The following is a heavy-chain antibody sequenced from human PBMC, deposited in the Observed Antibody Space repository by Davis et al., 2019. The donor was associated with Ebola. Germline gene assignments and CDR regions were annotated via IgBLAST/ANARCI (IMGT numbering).Heavy chain of an antibody. V-gene: IGHV4-30-4*07. CDR1: AGAISSSGYP. D-gene: IGHD3-3*01. J-gene: IGHJ5*02. CDR2: IYYSGST. Sequence: MPSETLSLTFAVSAGAISSSGYPGSWIRQPPGKGVEWIGYIYYSGSTYYNPSLKSRVTISVDTSKNQFSLKLSSVTAADTAVYYCARGKLRFLEWLFHAVPELDPWGQGTLVTVSS. CDR3: ARGKLRFLEWLFHAVPELDP.